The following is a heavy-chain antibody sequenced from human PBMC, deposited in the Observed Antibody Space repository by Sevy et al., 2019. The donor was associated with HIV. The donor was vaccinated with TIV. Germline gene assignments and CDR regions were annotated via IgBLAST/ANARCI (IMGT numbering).Heavy chain of an antibody. V-gene: IGHV4-59*01. D-gene: IGHD3-10*01. CDR3: ARGKVLFDH. CDR1: GGSFNDFY. J-gene: IGHJ4*02. CDR2: IYYNGTT. Sequence: SETLSLTCTVSGGSFNDFYWSWIRQSPGRGLEWIGYIYYNGTTNSNPSLRRRVTISAQTSKSQISLRLNSVTAVDTAVYYCARGKVLFDHWGQGIVVTVSS.